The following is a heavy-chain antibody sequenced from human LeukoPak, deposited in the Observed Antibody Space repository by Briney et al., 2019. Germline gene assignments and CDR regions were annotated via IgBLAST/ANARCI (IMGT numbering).Heavy chain of an antibody. CDR1: GYTFTSCA. J-gene: IGHJ3*02. D-gene: IGHD4-11*01. CDR2: INTNTGNP. V-gene: IGHV7-4-1*02. Sequence: ASVKVSFKASGYTFTSCAMNWVRQAPGQGLEWMGWINTNTGNPTYAQGFTGRFVFSLDTSVSTAYLQISSLKAEDTAVYYCARDLLSTKVDAFDIWGQGTMVTVSS. CDR3: ARDLLSTKVDAFDI.